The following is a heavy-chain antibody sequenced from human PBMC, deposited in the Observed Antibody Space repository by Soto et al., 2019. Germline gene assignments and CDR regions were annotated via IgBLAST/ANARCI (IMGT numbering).Heavy chain of an antibody. Sequence: QVQLQESGPGLVKPSQTLSLTCTVSGDSISSGTNFWSWIRQPPGKALEWMGFIHHSGTTFYNPSLKSRVMISGDTSENKISLKMTSLTAADTAVYYCARARGYCSGPNCSLFYFYGLDVWGQGTKVSVSS. CDR3: ARARGYCSGPNCSLFYFYGLDV. J-gene: IGHJ6*02. V-gene: IGHV4-30-4*01. CDR2: IHHSGTT. CDR1: GDSISSGTNF. D-gene: IGHD2-15*01.